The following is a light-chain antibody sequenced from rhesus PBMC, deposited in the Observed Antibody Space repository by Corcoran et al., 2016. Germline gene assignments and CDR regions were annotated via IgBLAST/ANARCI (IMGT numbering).Light chain of an antibody. CDR3: QQRNSYPRT. CDR2: DAS. CDR1: QGISSY. Sequence: DIQLTQSPSSLSASVGDRVTITCRASQGISSYLAWYQQKPGKAPKLLIYDASNLQSGVPSRFSGSGSGTDFTLTISSLQPEDFAVYYCQQRNSYPRTFGQGTKVEIK. V-gene: IGKV1-38*01. J-gene: IGKJ1*01.